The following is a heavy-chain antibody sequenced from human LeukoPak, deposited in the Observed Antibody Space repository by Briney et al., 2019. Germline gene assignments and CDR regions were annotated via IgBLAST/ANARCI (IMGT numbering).Heavy chain of an antibody. CDR1: VYSFTNYW. V-gene: IGHV5-51*01. CDR3: AMGRKRSYFQH. J-gene: IGHJ1*01. Sequence: GESLKISCEGSVYSFTNYWIAWVRQMPGKGLEWMGIIYPSDSDTRYSPSFQGQVTISADKSISTAYLQWSSLKASDTAMYYCAMGRKRSYFQHWGQGTLVTVSS. CDR2: IYPSDSDT.